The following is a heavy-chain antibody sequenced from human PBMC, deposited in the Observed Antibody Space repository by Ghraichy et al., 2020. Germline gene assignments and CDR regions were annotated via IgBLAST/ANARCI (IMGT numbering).Heavy chain of an antibody. Sequence: ASVKVSCKASGYSFISYGITWVRQAPGQGLEWMGWITTKSGNTQYAQKFQGRVIMTTETSTDTAYMELRSLRFDDTAVYYCARGVNWLDPCGQGTLVTVSS. J-gene: IGHJ5*02. CDR2: ITTKSGNT. CDR1: GYSFISYG. V-gene: IGHV1-18*01. CDR3: ARGVNWLDP.